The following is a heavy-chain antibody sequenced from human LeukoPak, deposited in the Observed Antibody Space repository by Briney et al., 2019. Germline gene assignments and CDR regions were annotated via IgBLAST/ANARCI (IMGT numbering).Heavy chain of an antibody. V-gene: IGHV1-24*01. CDR3: ATPYYYDSSGYQYYFDY. CDR2: FDPEDGET. Sequence: GASVKVSCKASGYTFTGYYMNWVRQAPGKGLEWMGGFDPEDGETIYAQKFQGRVTMTEDTSTDTAYMELSSLRSEDTAVYYCATPYYYDSSGYQYYFDYWGQGTLVTVSS. J-gene: IGHJ4*02. D-gene: IGHD3-22*01. CDR1: GYTFTGYY.